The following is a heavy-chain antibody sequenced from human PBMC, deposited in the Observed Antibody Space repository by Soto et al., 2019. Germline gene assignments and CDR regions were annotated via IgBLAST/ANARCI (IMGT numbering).Heavy chain of an antibody. CDR1: TFSSYS. D-gene: IGHD1-26*01. Sequence: EVQLVESGGGLVKPGESLRLSCTFTFSSYSLNWVRQAPGKGLEWVSSISSGSAYIKYADSVKGRFTISRDNGNKVLYLQMRSLRVDDSAVYYCTRDEGGSYDTWFNPWGQGTLVTVSS. CDR2: ISSGSAYI. V-gene: IGHV3-21*01. J-gene: IGHJ5*02. CDR3: TRDEGGSYDTWFNP.